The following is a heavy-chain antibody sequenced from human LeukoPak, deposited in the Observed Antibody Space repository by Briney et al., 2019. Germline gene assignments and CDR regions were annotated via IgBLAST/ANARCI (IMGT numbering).Heavy chain of an antibody. CDR3: ARERGYYYGMDV. Sequence: GGSLRLSCAASGFTFSSFWMTWVRQAPGKGLEWVANIRQDGNEKFYVDSVKGRFTISRDNARNSVYLQMSSLRAEDTAVYYCARERGYYYGMDVWGQGTTVTVSS. V-gene: IGHV3-7*01. CDR1: GFTFSSFW. CDR2: IRQDGNEK. J-gene: IGHJ6*02.